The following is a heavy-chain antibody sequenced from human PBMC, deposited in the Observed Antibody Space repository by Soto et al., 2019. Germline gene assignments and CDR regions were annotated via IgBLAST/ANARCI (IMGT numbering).Heavy chain of an antibody. V-gene: IGHV4-59*01. CDR2: IYYSGST. CDR1: GGSISSYY. D-gene: IGHD1-7*01. Sequence: KPSETLSLTCTVSGGSISSYYWSWIRQPPGKGLEWIGYIYYSGSTNYNPSLKSRVTISVDTSKNQFSLKLSSVTAADTAVYYCARSKNWNYRFGYFDYWGQGTLVTVSS. J-gene: IGHJ4*02. CDR3: ARSKNWNYRFGYFDY.